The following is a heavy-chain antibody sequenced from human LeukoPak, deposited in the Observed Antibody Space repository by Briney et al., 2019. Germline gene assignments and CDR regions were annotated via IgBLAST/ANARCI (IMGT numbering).Heavy chain of an antibody. D-gene: IGHD3-10*01. Sequence: ASVKVSCKASEYTFTGYDMHSVRQAPGQGLRWMGWINPNSGGPNYAQKFQGRVTMTRDTSISTADMDLGRLRSDNTAVYYCGRGGGSGIHFDYWGQGTLVTVSS. CDR3: GRGGGSGIHFDY. V-gene: IGHV1-2*02. J-gene: IGHJ4*02. CDR1: EYTFTGYD. CDR2: INPNSGGP.